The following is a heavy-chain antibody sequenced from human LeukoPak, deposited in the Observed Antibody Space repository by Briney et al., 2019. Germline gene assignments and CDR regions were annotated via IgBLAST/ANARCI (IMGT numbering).Heavy chain of an antibody. V-gene: IGHV4-59*08. CDR1: GDSISNYY. CDR2: IYYSGST. CDR3: ARRSLVRTVGYYYGMDV. Sequence: PSETLSLTCTVSGDSISNYYWSWIRQPPGKGLEWIGYIYYSGSTNYNPSLKSRATISVDTSQEQFSLKLSSVTAADTAVYYCARRSLVRTVGYYYGMDVWGQGTTVTVSS. J-gene: IGHJ6*02. D-gene: IGHD1-26*01.